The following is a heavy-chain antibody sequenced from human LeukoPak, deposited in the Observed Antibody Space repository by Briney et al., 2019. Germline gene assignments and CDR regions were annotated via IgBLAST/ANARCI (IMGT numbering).Heavy chain of an antibody. Sequence: GGSLRLSCAASGFTFSSYWMSWVRQAPGKGREWVGIMSNSGENTFYGEAVKGRFTISRDNSQNTLYLQMNSLRPEDTAVYYCAKGGASVTRYVDYWGQGTLVTVSS. J-gene: IGHJ4*02. CDR3: AKGGASVTRYVDY. CDR2: MSNSGENT. CDR1: GFTFSSYW. D-gene: IGHD4-17*01. V-gene: IGHV3-30*18.